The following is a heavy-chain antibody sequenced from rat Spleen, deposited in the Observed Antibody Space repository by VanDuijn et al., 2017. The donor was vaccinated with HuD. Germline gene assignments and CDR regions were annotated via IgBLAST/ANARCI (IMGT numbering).Heavy chain of an antibody. CDR2: ISSGGGGT. CDR3: ARNNSGYVMDA. Sequence: EVQLVESGGGLVQPGRSLKLSCAASGFTLSNSGMHWIRQAPTKGLEWVASISSGGGGTYYPDSVKGRFTISRDNAKSSLYLQMDSLRSEDTATYYCARNNSGYVMDAWGQGASVTVSS. D-gene: IGHD4-3*01. CDR1: GFTLSNSG. J-gene: IGHJ4*01. V-gene: IGHV5-19*01.